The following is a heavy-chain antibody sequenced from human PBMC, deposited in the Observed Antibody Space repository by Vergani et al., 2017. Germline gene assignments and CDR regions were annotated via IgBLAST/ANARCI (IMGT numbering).Heavy chain of an antibody. D-gene: IGHD6-19*01. J-gene: IGHJ4*02. CDR2: IYTSGST. Sequence: QVQLQESGPGLVKPSQTFSLTCTVSGGSISSGSYYWSWIRQPAGKGLEWIGRIYTSGSTNYNPSLKSRVTISVDTSKNQFSLKLSSVTAADTAVYYCARGGVAVPFDYWGQGTLVTVSS. CDR3: ARGGVAVPFDY. V-gene: IGHV4-61*02. CDR1: GGSISSGSYY.